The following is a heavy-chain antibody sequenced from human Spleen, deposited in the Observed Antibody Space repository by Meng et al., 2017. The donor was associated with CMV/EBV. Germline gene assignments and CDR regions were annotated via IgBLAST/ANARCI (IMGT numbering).Heavy chain of an antibody. CDR3: VKGSSHDD. J-gene: IGHJ4*02. D-gene: IGHD6-6*01. CDR2: ISRSGTMR. V-gene: IGHV3-48*03. CDR1: GFNFRTYA. Sequence: GGSLRLSCAASGFNFRTYAMNWVRQAPGKGLEWVSYISRSGTMRYYADSVKGRFTISRDNDKNSLYLQMNSLRAEDTAIYYCVKGSSHDDWGQGTLVTVSS.